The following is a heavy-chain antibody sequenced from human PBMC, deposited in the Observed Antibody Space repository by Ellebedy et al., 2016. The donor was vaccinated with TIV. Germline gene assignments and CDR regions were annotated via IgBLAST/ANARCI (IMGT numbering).Heavy chain of an antibody. CDR3: RPGHYSDA. J-gene: IGHJ4*02. V-gene: IGHV3-23*01. CDR2: ISSSGDST. CDR1: GFTFRSYA. Sequence: GESLKISXVASGFTFRSYAMSWVRQAPGKGLEWVSTISSSGDSTSYADSVRGRFTISRDNSKNTLYLQMNSLRSEDTAVYYCRPGHYSDAWGQGTLVTVSS.